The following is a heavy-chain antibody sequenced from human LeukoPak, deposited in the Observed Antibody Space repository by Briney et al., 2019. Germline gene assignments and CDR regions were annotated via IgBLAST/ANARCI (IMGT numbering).Heavy chain of an antibody. CDR3: ARDPGGDTAVGTFDY. J-gene: IGHJ4*02. V-gene: IGHV3-48*01. CDR2: ISSSGTFI. D-gene: IGHD5-18*01. CDR1: GFSFANHG. Sequence: GGSLRLSCAASGFSFANHGMSWVRQAPGKGLEWVSYISSSGTFIFYADSVGGRFTISRDNAQNSLYLHMNSLRVEDTSVYYCARDPGGDTAVGTFDYWGQGALVTVSS.